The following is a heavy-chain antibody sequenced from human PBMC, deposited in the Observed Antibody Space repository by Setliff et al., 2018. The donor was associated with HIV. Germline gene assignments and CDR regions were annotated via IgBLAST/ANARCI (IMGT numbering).Heavy chain of an antibody. Sequence: SGYTFTSFGISWVRQAPGQGLEWMGWITPFNGNTNYAQKLQGRVTMTTDTSTSTAYMELRSLRSDDTAVYYCARGYCSSTSCYGIYYFDNWGQGTPVTVSS. D-gene: IGHD2-2*01. J-gene: IGHJ4*02. CDR1: GYTFTSFG. CDR3: ARGYCSSTSCYGIYYFDN. V-gene: IGHV1-18*01. CDR2: ITPFNGNT.